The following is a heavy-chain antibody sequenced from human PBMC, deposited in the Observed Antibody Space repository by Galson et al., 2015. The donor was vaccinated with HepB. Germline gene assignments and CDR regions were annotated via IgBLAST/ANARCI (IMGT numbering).Heavy chain of an antibody. CDR1: GFTSSPFA. D-gene: IGHD2-21*01. CDR2: ISGTGDYT. J-gene: IGHJ5*02. CDR3: ARSPIRGGEVWLDP. Sequence: SLRLSCAASGFTSSPFAMSWVRQAPGKGLEWVSTISGTGDYTYYADSVKGRFTISRDDSKNSLYLQMNNLRAEDTAVYYCARSPIRGGEVWLDPWGQGTLVTVSS. V-gene: IGHV3-23*01.